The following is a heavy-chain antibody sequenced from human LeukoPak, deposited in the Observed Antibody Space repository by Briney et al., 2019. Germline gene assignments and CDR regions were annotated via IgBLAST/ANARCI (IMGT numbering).Heavy chain of an antibody. CDR3: ARVYYDILTGYYSPFQH. CDR2: ISSSSSYI. J-gene: IGHJ1*01. V-gene: IGHV3-21*01. Sequence: GGSLRLSCAASGFTFHDAWMAWVRQAPGKGLEWVSSISSSSSYIYYADSVKGRFTISRDNAKNSLYLQMNSLRAEDTAVYYCARVYYDILTGYYSPFQHWGQGTLVTVSS. D-gene: IGHD3-9*01. CDR1: GFTFHDAW.